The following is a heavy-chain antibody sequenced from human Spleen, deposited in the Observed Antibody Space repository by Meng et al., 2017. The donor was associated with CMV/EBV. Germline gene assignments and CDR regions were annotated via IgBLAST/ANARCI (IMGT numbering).Heavy chain of an antibody. D-gene: IGHD3-3*01. CDR3: ARLHSFYDYWSGYYVADP. J-gene: IGHJ5*02. Sequence: SLRTTGVGVGWIRQPPGKALEWLAVIFWNGGQNYSPSLKNRVTITKDTSEAQVVLTMTNMDPVDTATYYCARLHSFYDYWSGYYVADPWGQGTLVTVSS. V-gene: IGHV2-5*01. CDR1: SLRTTGVG. CDR2: IFWNGGQ.